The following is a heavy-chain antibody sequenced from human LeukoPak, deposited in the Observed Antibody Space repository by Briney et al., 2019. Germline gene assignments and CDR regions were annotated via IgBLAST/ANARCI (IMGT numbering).Heavy chain of an antibody. V-gene: IGHV3-7*01. CDR1: GFTFSSYW. J-gene: IGHJ4*02. CDR3: ARTLWSGYYFDY. CDR2: IRQDGSEK. Sequence: GGSLRLSCAASGFTFSSYWMSWVRQAPGKGLEWVANIRQDGSEKYYVDSVKGRFTISRDNAKNSLYLQMDSLRAEDTAVYYCARTLWSGYYFDYWGQGTLVTVSS. D-gene: IGHD3-3*01.